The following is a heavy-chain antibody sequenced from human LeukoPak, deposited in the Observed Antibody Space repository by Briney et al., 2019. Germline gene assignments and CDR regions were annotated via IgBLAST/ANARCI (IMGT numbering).Heavy chain of an antibody. D-gene: IGHD3-22*01. Sequence: GGSLRLSCAASGFTFSSYSLNSVRQAPGKGLEWVSGISGSGSSTSYADSVKGRFTISRDNSKNTLYLQMNSLRAEDTAVYYCAKDRYDSSGDYFDYWGQGTVVTVSS. CDR3: AKDRYDSSGDYFDY. CDR2: ISGSGSST. CDR1: GFTFSSYS. J-gene: IGHJ4*02. V-gene: IGHV3-23*01.